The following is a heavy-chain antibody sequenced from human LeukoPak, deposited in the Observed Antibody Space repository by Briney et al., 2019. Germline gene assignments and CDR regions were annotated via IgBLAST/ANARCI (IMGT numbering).Heavy chain of an antibody. Sequence: GGSLRLSCAASGFTFSSYGMHWVRQAPGKGLEWVAVIWYDGSNKHYADSVKGRFTISRDNSKNTLYLQMNSLRAEDTAVYYCARGYGSGSYLDYWGQGTLSPSPQ. CDR3: ARGYGSGSYLDY. V-gene: IGHV3-33*01. CDR1: GFTFSSYG. D-gene: IGHD3-10*01. J-gene: IGHJ4*02. CDR2: IWYDGSNK.